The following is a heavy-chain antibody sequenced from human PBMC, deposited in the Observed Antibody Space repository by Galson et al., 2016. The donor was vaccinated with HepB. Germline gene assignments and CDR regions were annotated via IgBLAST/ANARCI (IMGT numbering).Heavy chain of an antibody. Sequence: SETLSLTCTVSGASVSSASHYWSWVRQPTGKGLEWIGYISDSESTNYNPSLKGRVTISLDRSKNQFSLRLNSVIAADTAVYYCAKDEGFYNGMDFWGQGTTVTVSS. V-gene: IGHV4-61*01. CDR3: AKDEGFYNGMDF. D-gene: IGHD2-2*02. CDR2: ISDSEST. CDR1: GASVSSASHY. J-gene: IGHJ6*02.